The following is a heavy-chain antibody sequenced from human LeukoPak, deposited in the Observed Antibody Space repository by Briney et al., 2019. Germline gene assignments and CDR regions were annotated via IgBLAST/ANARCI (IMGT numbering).Heavy chain of an antibody. V-gene: IGHV4-34*01. CDR1: GGSFSGYY. CDR2: INHSGST. J-gene: IGHJ4*02. CDR3: ARGGRYPRGYFDY. D-gene: IGHD3-10*01. Sequence: PSETLSLTCAVYGGSFSGYYWSWIRQPPGKGLEWIGEINHSGSTNYNPSLKSRVTISVDTSKNQFSLKLSSVTAADTAVYYCARGGRYPRGYFDYWGQGTLVTVSS.